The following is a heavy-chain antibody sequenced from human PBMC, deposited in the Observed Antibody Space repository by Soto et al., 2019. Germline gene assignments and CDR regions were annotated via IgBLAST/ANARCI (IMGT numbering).Heavy chain of an antibody. D-gene: IGHD2-21*01. V-gene: IGHV4-59*01. CDR2: IFYSGST. CDR1: GGSINSFY. Sequence: PSETLSLTCTVSGGSINSFYWSWIRQPPGKGLEWIGYIFYSGSTNYNPSLKSRVTISIDTSKNQFSLKLSSVTAADTAVYYCAIVCGLPRTTQYFHHRGQGTLVTVSS. J-gene: IGHJ1*01. CDR3: AIVCGLPRTTQYFHH.